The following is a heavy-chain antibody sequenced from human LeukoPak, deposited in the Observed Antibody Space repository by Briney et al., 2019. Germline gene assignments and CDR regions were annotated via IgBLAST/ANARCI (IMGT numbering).Heavy chain of an antibody. CDR2: LIPIFGTA. CDR1: GGTFSSYA. V-gene: IGHV1-69*05. CDR3: ARASERYSSGDVSWFLDY. Sequence: ASVKVSCKASGGTFSSYAISWVRQAPGQGLEWMGGLIPIFGTANYAQKFQGRVTITTDESTSTDYMELSSLRSEDTAVYYCARASERYSSGDVSWFLDYWGQGTLVTVSS. D-gene: IGHD5-18*01. J-gene: IGHJ4*02.